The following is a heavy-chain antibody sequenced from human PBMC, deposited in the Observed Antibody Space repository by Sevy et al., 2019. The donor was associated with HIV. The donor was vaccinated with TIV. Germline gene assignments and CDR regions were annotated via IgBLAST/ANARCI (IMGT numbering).Heavy chain of an antibody. CDR1: GFTFTSYG. Sequence: GGSLRLSCAASGFTFTSYGMHWVRQAPGKGLEWVAVIWYDGSNKYYADSVKGRFTISRDNSKNTLYLQMNSLRAEDTAVYYCARDLSGVDTAMGYYYYSMDVWGQGTTVTVSS. J-gene: IGHJ6*02. CDR3: ARDLSGVDTAMGYYYYSMDV. D-gene: IGHD5-18*01. V-gene: IGHV3-33*01. CDR2: IWYDGSNK.